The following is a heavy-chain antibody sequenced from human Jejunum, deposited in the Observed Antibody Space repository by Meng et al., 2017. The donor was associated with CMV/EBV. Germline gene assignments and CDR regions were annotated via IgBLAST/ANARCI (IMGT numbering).Heavy chain of an antibody. D-gene: IGHD2-21*02. CDR1: GFTVSDSY. Sequence: CAAFGFTVSDSYMSWVRQAPGKGPEWISVIYNDGTKYYADSVKGRFTISRDNSKNTLYLQMNSLRAEDTAFYYCARYVNFGGDSNYWGQGTLVTVPS. CDR2: IYNDGTK. CDR3: ARYVNFGGDSNY. V-gene: IGHV3-53*01. J-gene: IGHJ4*02.